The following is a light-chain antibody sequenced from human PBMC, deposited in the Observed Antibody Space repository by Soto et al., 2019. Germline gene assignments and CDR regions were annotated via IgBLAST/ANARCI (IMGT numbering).Light chain of an antibody. CDR1: SSDVGGYNY. V-gene: IGLV2-8*01. CDR2: EVT. CDR3: SSYGGSNHVV. J-gene: IGLJ2*01. Sequence: QSALTQPPXASGSPXXXVTISCTGSSSDVGGYNYVSWYQQHPGKAPKLIIYEVTKRPSGVPDHFSGSKSGNTASLTVSGLQADDEADYYCSSYGGSNHVVFGGGTQLTVL.